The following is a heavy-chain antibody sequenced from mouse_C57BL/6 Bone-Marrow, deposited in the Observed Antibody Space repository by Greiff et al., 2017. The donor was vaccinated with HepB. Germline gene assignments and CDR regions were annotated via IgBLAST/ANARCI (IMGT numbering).Heavy chain of an antibody. V-gene: IGHV1-77*01. CDR3: ARGYSNYVPLYYFDN. CDR2: IGPGSGST. J-gene: IGHJ2*01. Sequence: VHLQQSGAELVKPGASVKISCKASGSTFTDYYINWVKQRPGQGLEWLGKIGPGSGSTYYNEKFKGKATLTADKSSSTAYMQLSSLTSEDSAVYCCARGYSNYVPLYYFDNWGQGTTLTVSS. CDR1: GSTFTDYY. D-gene: IGHD2-5*01.